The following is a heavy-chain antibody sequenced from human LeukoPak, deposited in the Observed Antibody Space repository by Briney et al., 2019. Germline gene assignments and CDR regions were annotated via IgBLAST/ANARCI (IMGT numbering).Heavy chain of an antibody. D-gene: IGHD2-21*02. Sequence: ASVKVSCKASGYTFPSYGISWVRQAPGQGLEWMGWISSYNGNTNYAQKLQGRVTMTTDTSTSTAYMELRSMRSDDTAVYYCAKAYCGGDCNSNWFDPWGQGTLVTVSS. CDR1: GYTFPSYG. CDR2: ISSYNGNT. CDR3: AKAYCGGDCNSNWFDP. V-gene: IGHV1-18*01. J-gene: IGHJ5*02.